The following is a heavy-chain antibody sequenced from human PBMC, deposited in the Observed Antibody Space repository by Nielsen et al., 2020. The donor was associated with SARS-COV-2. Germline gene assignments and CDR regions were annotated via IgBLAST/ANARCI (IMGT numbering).Heavy chain of an antibody. CDR1: GFTFSSYA. Sequence: SLKISCAASGFTFSSYAMHWVRQAPGKGLEWVSGISWNSGSIGYADSVKGRFTISRDNAKNSLYLQMNSLRVEDTALYYCAKEPEEGYDYWGQGTLVTVSS. D-gene: IGHD1-14*01. V-gene: IGHV3-9*01. CDR3: AKEPEEGYDY. J-gene: IGHJ4*02. CDR2: ISWNSGSI.